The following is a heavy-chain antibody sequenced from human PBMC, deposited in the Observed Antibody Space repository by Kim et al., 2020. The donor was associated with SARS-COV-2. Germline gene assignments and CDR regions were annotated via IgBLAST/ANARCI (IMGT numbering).Heavy chain of an antibody. CDR2: ISSSGSTI. J-gene: IGHJ6*02. CDR1: GFTFSSYE. CDR3: ARDPAPYGSGSLYYYYYYGMDV. D-gene: IGHD3-10*01. Sequence: GGSLRLSCAASGFTFSSYEMNWVRQAPGKGLEWVSYISSSGSTIYYADSVKGRFTISRDNAKNSLYLQMNSLRAEDTAVYYCARDPAPYGSGSLYYYYYYGMDVWGQGTTVTVSS. V-gene: IGHV3-48*03.